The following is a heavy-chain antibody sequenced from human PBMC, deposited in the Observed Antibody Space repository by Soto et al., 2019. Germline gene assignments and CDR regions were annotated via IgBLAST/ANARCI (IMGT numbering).Heavy chain of an antibody. J-gene: IGHJ4*02. CDR3: PAGEPSSRNLAPYYLDL. CDR1: GGSMRNYF. V-gene: IGHV4-59*01. CDR2: IHYSGTT. Sequence: XATLSLTCTVSGGSMRNYFWTWIRQPPGKGLEWIGYIHYSGTTSFFPSYNPSLRSRVTISEDTSKNRFSLKLLSVTTADTAVYFCPAGEPSSRNLAPYYLDLCGQGTLVTVSS. D-gene: IGHD6-13*01.